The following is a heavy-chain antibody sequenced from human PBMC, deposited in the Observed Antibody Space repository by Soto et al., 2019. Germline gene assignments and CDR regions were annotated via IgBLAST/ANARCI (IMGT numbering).Heavy chain of an antibody. Sequence: QVQLQESGPGLVKPSQTLSLTCTVSGGSISSSDYYWGWIRQHPGKGLEWIGYIYYSGSTYYNPSLKSRVTISVDTSKNQFSLKLSSVTAADTAVYYCARVCGGDCHYGMDVWGQGTTVTVSS. CDR1: GGSISSSDYY. CDR3: ARVCGGDCHYGMDV. CDR2: IYYSGST. V-gene: IGHV4-31*03. J-gene: IGHJ6*02. D-gene: IGHD2-21*02.